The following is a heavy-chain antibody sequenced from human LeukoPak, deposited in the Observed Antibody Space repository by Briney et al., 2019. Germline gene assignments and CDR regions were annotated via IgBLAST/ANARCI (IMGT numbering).Heavy chain of an antibody. J-gene: IGHJ4*02. Sequence: GGSLRLSCVASGFTFTSYDFNWVRQAPGKGLEWVSYISNGGGTISYADSVKGRFTISRDNAKNSVFLQMNSLRAEDTAVYYCARDRWELLGGDSWGQGTLVTVSS. CDR1: GFTFTSYD. D-gene: IGHD1-26*01. CDR2: ISNGGGTI. V-gene: IGHV3-48*03. CDR3: ARDRWELLGGDS.